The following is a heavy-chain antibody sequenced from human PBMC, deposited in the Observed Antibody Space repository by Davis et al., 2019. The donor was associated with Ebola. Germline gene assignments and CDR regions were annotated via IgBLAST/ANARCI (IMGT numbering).Heavy chain of an antibody. CDR2: ISGSGART. J-gene: IGHJ2*01. V-gene: IGHV3-23*01. CDR1: GFTFSSYA. CDR3: AKVHGRGVVIIAGWYFDL. Sequence: GESLKISCAASGFTFSSYAMSWVRQAPGKGLEWVSAISGSGARTYYVDSVKGRFTISRDNSKNTLYLQMNSLRAEDTAVYYCAKVHGRGVVIIAGWYFDLWGRGTLVTVSS. D-gene: IGHD3-3*01.